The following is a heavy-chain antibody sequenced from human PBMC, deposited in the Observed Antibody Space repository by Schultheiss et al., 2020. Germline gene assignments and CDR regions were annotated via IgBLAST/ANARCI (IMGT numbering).Heavy chain of an antibody. D-gene: IGHD6-19*01. CDR2: ISYDGSNK. CDR1: GFTFSNYA. V-gene: IGHV3-30*04. CDR3: ARSFDIAVAGKAGYYHGMDV. J-gene: IGHJ6*02. Sequence: SLKISCAASGFTFSNYAMHWVRQAPGKGLEWVAVISYDGSNKNYADSVKGRFTISRDNTKNTLHLEMNSLRAEDTAVHYCARSFDIAVAGKAGYYHGMDVWGQGTTVTVS.